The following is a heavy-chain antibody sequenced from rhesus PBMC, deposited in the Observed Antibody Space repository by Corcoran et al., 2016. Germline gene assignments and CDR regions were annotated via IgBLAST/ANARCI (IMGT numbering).Heavy chain of an antibody. CDR2: ITEMGNT. D-gene: IGHD6-43*01. V-gene: IGHV4-122*02. J-gene: IGHJ4*01. CDR3: AREPRIAAANDY. CDR1: GGSISRGYYY. Sequence: QVQLQESGPGLVKPSETLSLTCAVSGGSISRGYYYWSWIRPPPGKGLEWIGYITEMGNTRYNQSLNSRVTSSRDTSKNQFSLKLSSVTAADTAVYYCAREPRIAAANDYWGQGVLVTVSS.